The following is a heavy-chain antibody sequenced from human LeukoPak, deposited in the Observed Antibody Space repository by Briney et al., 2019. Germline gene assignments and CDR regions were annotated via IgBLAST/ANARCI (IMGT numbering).Heavy chain of an antibody. CDR2: ISSCSSYI. D-gene: IGHD6-13*01. CDR1: GFTFSSYS. Sequence: GGSLRLSCAASGFTFSSYSMNWVRQAPGKGLEWVSSISSCSSYIYYADSVKGRFTISRDNAKNSLYLQMNSLRAEDTAVYYCAREYSSSWYEAYYYYGMDVWGKGTTVTVSS. J-gene: IGHJ6*04. CDR3: AREYSSSWYEAYYYYGMDV. V-gene: IGHV3-21*01.